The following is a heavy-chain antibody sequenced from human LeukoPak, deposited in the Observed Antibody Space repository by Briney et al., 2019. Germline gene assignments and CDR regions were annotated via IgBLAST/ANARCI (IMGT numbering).Heavy chain of an antibody. CDR3: ARLADITMVRGVGWFDP. CDR1: GGSFSGYY. CDR2: IYYSGST. D-gene: IGHD3-10*01. Sequence: SETLSLTCAVYGGSFSGYYWSWIRQPPGKGLEWIGSIYYSGSTYYNPSLKSRVTISVDTSKNQFSLKLSSVTAADTAVYYCARLADITMVRGVGWFDPWGQGTLVTVSS. J-gene: IGHJ5*02. V-gene: IGHV4-34*01.